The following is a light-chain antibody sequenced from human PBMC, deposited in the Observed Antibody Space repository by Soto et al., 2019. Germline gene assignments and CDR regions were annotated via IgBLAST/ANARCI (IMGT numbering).Light chain of an antibody. CDR1: SSDVGAYKY. CDR2: EVN. CDR3: SSYTSSTTL. V-gene: IGLV2-14*01. Sequence: QSALTQPASVSGSLGQSITISCTGTSSDVGAYKYVSWYQHYPGKVPKLMIHEVNRRPSGVSNRFSGSKSGNTASLTISGLQAEDEADYYCSSYTSSTTLFGGGTKLTVL. J-gene: IGLJ2*01.